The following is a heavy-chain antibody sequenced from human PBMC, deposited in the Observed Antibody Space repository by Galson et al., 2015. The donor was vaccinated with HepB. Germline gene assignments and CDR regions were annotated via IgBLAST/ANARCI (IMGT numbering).Heavy chain of an antibody. J-gene: IGHJ4*02. CDR3: ARVGRYCSGGSCPDY. CDR1: GYTFTSYG. CDR2: ISAYNGNT. V-gene: IGHV1-18*01. D-gene: IGHD2-15*01. Sequence: SVKVSCKASGYTFTSYGISWVRQAPGQGLEWMGWISAYNGNTNYAQKLQGRVTMTTDTSTSTAYMELRSLRSDDTAVYYCARVGRYCSGGSCPDYWGQGTLVTVSS.